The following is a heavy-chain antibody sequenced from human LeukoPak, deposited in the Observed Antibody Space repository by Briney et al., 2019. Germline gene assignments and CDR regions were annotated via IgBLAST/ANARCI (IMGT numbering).Heavy chain of an antibody. CDR2: ISYDGSNK. D-gene: IGHD6-6*01. CDR1: GFTFSSYA. V-gene: IGHV3-30-3*01. CDR3: ARDMLGEEYSSSDNRDDAFDI. Sequence: PGGSLRLSCAASGFTFSSYAMHWVRQAPGKGLEWVAVISYDGSNKYYADSVKGRFTISRDNSKNTLYLQMNSLRAEDTAVYYCARDMLGEEYSSSDNRDDAFDIWGQGTMVTVSS. J-gene: IGHJ3*02.